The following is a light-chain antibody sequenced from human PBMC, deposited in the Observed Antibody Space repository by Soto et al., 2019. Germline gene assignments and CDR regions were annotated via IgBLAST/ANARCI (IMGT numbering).Light chain of an antibody. Sequence: DIHMTQSPSTLSASVGDRVTITCRASQSISSWLAWYQQKPGKAPKLLIYKASSLESGVPSRFSGSGSGTEFTLTISGLQPDDFATYYCQQYNSYPWTFDQGTKV. CDR2: KAS. CDR1: QSISSW. J-gene: IGKJ1*01. CDR3: QQYNSYPWT. V-gene: IGKV1-5*03.